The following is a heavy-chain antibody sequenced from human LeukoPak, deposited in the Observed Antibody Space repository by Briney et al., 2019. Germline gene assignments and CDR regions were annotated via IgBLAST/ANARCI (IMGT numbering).Heavy chain of an antibody. V-gene: IGHV3-30-3*01. CDR2: ISYDGSNK. J-gene: IGHJ4*02. CDR1: GFTFSSYA. CDR3: ARDKSEYFDY. Sequence: GRSLRLSCAASGFTFSSYAMHWVRQAPGKGLEWVAVISYDGSNKYYADSVKGRFTISRDNSKNTLYLQMNSLRAEDTAVYYCARDKSEYFDYWGQGTLVTVSS.